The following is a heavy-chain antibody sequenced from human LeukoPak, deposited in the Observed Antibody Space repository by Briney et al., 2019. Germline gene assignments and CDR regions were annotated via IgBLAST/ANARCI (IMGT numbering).Heavy chain of an antibody. CDR3: TSDGGYGY. J-gene: IGHJ4*02. V-gene: IGHV3-7*01. Sequence: PGGSLRLSCAASGFTFSSSWMSWVRQAPGKGLEWVANIKQDGSDKYYVGSVKGRFTISRDNAKNSLYLQMNSLRAEDTAVYYCTSDGGYGYWGQGTLVTVSS. CDR1: GFTFSSSW. D-gene: IGHD5-12*01. CDR2: IKQDGSDK.